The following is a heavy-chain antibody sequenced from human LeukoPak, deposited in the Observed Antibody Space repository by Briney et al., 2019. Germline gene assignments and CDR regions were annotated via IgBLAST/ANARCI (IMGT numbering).Heavy chain of an antibody. V-gene: IGHV1-8*01. CDR3: ARGLSEWLTFDY. Sequence: ASVKVSCKASGYTFTSYDINWVRQATGQGLEWMGWMNPNSGNTGYAQKFQGRVTMTMNTSISTAYMELSSLRSEDTAVYYCARGLSEWLTFDYWGQGTLVTVSS. CDR2: MNPNSGNT. D-gene: IGHD3-3*01. CDR1: GYTFTSYD. J-gene: IGHJ4*02.